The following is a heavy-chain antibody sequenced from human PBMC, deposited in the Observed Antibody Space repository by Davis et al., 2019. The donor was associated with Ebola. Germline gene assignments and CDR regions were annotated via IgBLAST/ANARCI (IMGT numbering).Heavy chain of an antibody. J-gene: IGHJ6*04. CDR2: ISGSGAGT. V-gene: IGHV3-23*01. CDR3: AKSGLSFGVVKYHYGMDV. CDR1: GFIFSSYA. Sequence: GGSLRLSCAASGFIFSSYAMSWVRQAPGKGLEWVSTISGSGAGTSYADSVKGRFTISRDNSKKTLYLQMNSLRAEDTAVYYCAKSGLSFGVVKYHYGMDVWGKGTTVTVSS. D-gene: IGHD3-3*01.